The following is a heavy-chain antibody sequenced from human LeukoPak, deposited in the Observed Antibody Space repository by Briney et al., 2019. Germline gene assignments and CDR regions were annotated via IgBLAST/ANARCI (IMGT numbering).Heavy chain of an antibody. D-gene: IGHD6-13*01. J-gene: IGHJ3*02. Sequence: SETLSLTCTVSGGSISSGGYYWSWIRQPPGKGLEWIGYIYHSGSTYYNPSLKSRVTISVDRSKNQFSLKLSSVTAADTAVYYCARPLAAAAPPDAFDIWGQGTMVTVSS. V-gene: IGHV4-30-2*02. CDR1: GGSISSGGYY. CDR2: IYHSGST. CDR3: ARPLAAAAPPDAFDI.